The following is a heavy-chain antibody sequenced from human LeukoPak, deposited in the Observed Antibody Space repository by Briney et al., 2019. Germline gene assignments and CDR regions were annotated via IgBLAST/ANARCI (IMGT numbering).Heavy chain of an antibody. Sequence: PGRSLRLSCAASGFIFSSYAVHWVRQAPDKVLEWVAVISSDGRHIFYADSVKGRFTISRDNSKNTLYLQMNSLRAEDTALYLCARCGGTCSLPSTSAMDVWGQGTTVTVS. CDR1: GFIFSSYA. D-gene: IGHD2-21*01. J-gene: IGHJ6*02. CDR3: ARCGGTCSLPSTSAMDV. CDR2: ISSDGRHI. V-gene: IGHV3-30*04.